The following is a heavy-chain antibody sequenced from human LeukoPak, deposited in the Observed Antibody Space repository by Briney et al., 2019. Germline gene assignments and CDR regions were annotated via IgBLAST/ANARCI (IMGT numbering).Heavy chain of an antibody. CDR3: ARGKVVAGTPGQNSWDY. D-gene: IGHD6-19*01. Sequence: SETLSLTCTVSGGSISNYYWNWIRQPAGKGLEWIGRIYTSGTTNYNPSLKSRVSMSVDTSKNQFSLKLSSVTAADAAVYYCARGKVVAGTPGQNSWDYWGQGTLVTVSS. CDR2: IYTSGTT. CDR1: GGSISNYY. V-gene: IGHV4-4*07. J-gene: IGHJ4*02.